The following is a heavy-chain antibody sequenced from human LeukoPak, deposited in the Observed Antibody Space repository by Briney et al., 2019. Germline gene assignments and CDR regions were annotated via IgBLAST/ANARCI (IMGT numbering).Heavy chain of an antibody. D-gene: IGHD6-19*01. J-gene: IGHJ6*03. V-gene: IGHV1-2*02. CDR3: ARGSSKYYYYYYMDV. CDR2: INPNSGGT. Sequence: ASVKVSCKASGYTFTGYYMHWVRQAPGQGLEWMGWINPNSGGTNYAQKFQGRVTMTRDTSISTAYMELSRLRSDDTAVYYCARGSSKYYYYYYMDVWGKGTTVTVSS. CDR1: GYTFTGYY.